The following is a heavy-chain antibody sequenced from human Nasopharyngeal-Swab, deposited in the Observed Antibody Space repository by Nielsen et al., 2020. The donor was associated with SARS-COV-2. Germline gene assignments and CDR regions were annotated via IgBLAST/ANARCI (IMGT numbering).Heavy chain of an antibody. V-gene: IGHV3-53*01. Sequence: SRSLAWAASGVAGSSNYMSWVRQAPGKGLEWVSVIYSGGSTYYADSVKGRFTISRDNSKNTLYLQMNSLRAEDTAVYYCARDFWNDAFDIWGQGTMVTVSS. CDR3: ARDFWNDAFDI. J-gene: IGHJ3*02. CDR1: GVAGSSNY. D-gene: IGHD3-3*01. CDR2: IYSGGST.